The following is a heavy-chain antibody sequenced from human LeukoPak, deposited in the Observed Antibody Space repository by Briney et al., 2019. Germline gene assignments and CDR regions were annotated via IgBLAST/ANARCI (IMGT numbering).Heavy chain of an antibody. V-gene: IGHV4-34*01. CDR2: INHSGST. Sequence: TSETLSLTCAVYGGSFSGYYWSWTRQPPGKGLEWIGEINHSGSTNYNPSLKSRVTISVDTSKNQFSLKLSSVTAADTAVYYCARDQRTVGYYGMDVWGRGTTVTVSS. D-gene: IGHD1-26*01. CDR3: ARDQRTVGYYGMDV. J-gene: IGHJ6*02. CDR1: GGSFSGYY.